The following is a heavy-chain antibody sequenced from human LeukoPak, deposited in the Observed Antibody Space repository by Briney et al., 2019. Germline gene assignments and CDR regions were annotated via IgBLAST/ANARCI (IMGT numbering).Heavy chain of an antibody. J-gene: IGHJ4*02. D-gene: IGHD2-15*01. Sequence: ASVKVSCKASGYTFTSYAMHWVRQAPGQRLEWMGWINAGNGSTKYSQKFQGRVTITRDTSASTAYMELSSLRSEDTAVYYCARDGPVVNDYWGQGTLVTVSS. V-gene: IGHV1-3*01. CDR3: ARDGPVVNDY. CDR1: GYTFTSYA. CDR2: INAGNGST.